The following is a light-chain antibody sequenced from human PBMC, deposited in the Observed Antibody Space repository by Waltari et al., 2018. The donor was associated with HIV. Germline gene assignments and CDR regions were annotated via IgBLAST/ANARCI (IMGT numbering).Light chain of an antibody. CDR3: GTWDTSLSGAV. CDR1: GSNIGYTS. J-gene: IGLJ2*01. V-gene: IGLV1-51*01. Sequence: QSVLTQPPSVSAAPGQKVTISCSGSGSNIGYTSVSWYRQVPGAAPRLLIYDSDKRPPGLPDRFAGSKSGTSATLGITGLQTGDEADYYCGTWDTSLSGAVFGGGTKLTVL. CDR2: DSD.